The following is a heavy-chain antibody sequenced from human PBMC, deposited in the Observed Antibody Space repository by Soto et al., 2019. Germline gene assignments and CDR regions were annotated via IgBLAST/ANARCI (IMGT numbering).Heavy chain of an antibody. CDR2: ISSSSSYI. CDR3: AKDPRRGYFFFDL. Sequence: GGSLRLSCAASGFTFSSYSMNWVRQAPGKGLEWVSSISSSSSYIYYADSVKGRFTISRDNARSTLFLQMNGLRAEDTALYYCAKDPRRGYFFFDLWGRGAVVTVSS. D-gene: IGHD2-21*01. V-gene: IGHV3-21*04. J-gene: IGHJ2*01. CDR1: GFTFSSYS.